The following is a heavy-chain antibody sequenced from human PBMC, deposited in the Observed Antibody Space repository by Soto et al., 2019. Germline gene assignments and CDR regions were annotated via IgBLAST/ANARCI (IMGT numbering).Heavy chain of an antibody. CDR1: GGSISSGGYS. J-gene: IGHJ6*02. Sequence: SETLSLTCAVSGGSISSGGYSLSWIRQPPGKGLEWIGYIYHSGSTYYNPSLKSRVTISVDRSKNQFSLKLSSVTAADTAVYYCARLKGSGRDVMDVWGQGTTVTVSS. CDR3: ARLKGSGRDVMDV. D-gene: IGHD3-10*01. CDR2: IYHSGST. V-gene: IGHV4-30-2*01.